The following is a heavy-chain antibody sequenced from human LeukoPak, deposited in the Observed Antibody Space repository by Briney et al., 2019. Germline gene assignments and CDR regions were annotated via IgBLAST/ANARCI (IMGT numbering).Heavy chain of an antibody. CDR1: GYTFTNYG. D-gene: IGHD6-13*01. J-gene: IGHJ5*02. CDR3: ARDNHSGSWSWFDP. V-gene: IGHV1-18*01. CDR2: ISAYSGHT. Sequence: EAPVKVSCKASGYTFTNYGISWVRQAPGQGPEWMGWISAYSGHTNYAQKLQGRVTMTTDTSTSTAYMELRSLRSDDTAVYYCARDNHSGSWSWFDPWGQGTLVSVSA.